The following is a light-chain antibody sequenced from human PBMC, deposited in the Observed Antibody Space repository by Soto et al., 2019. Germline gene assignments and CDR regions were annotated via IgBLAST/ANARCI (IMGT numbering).Light chain of an antibody. CDR3: QQYDNLPLI. Sequence: IQMTQSPSSLSASVGDRVTITCQATHDIMKYLNWYQQKPGKAPKLLIYDASSLETGVPSRFSGSGSGTDFTFTISSLQPEDFATYYCQQYDNLPLIFGQGTRLEIK. J-gene: IGKJ5*01. V-gene: IGKV1-33*01. CDR1: HDIMKY. CDR2: DAS.